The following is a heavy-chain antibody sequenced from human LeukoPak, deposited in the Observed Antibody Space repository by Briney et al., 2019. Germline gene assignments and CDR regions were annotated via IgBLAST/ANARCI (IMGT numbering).Heavy chain of an antibody. CDR3: ARDYYYDTSGHRSGYFDL. V-gene: IGHV1-8*01. Sequence: ASVKVSCKASGYTFTSYDINWVQQATGQGLEWMGRMNPNNGNTGYAQKFQGRVTMTGSTSITTAYMELSSLKSEDTAVYYCARDYYYDTSGHRSGYFDLWGCGTLVTVSS. CDR2: MNPNNGNT. CDR1: GYTFTSYD. D-gene: IGHD3-22*01. J-gene: IGHJ2*01.